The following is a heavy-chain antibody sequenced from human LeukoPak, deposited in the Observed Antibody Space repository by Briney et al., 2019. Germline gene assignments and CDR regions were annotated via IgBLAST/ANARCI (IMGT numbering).Heavy chain of an antibody. CDR2: IRYDGSKK. J-gene: IGHJ6*03. Sequence: GGSLRLSCAASGFTFSTYWMTWVRQAPGKGLEWVAFIRYDGSKKYYADSVKGRFTISRDNSKNTLYLQMNRLGGEDTAVYYCAKDRCSNGIGCYYYYMDGWGKGTTVTISS. V-gene: IGHV3-30*02. CDR1: GFTFSTYW. D-gene: IGHD2-8*01. CDR3: AKDRCSNGIGCYYYYMDG.